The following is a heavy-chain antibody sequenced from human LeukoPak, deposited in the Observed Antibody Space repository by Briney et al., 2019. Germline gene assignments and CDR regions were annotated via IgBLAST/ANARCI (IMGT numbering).Heavy chain of an antibody. D-gene: IGHD4-11*01. Sequence: ASVKVSCKASGYTFTSYGISLVRQAPGQGLEWMGWISPYNGNTNYAPKLQGRVTMTTDTATSTAYMELTSLTSDDTAVYYCARDRQCGYWGQGTLVTVSS. CDR3: ARDRQCGY. V-gene: IGHV1-18*01. J-gene: IGHJ4*02. CDR2: ISPYNGNT. CDR1: GYTFTSYG.